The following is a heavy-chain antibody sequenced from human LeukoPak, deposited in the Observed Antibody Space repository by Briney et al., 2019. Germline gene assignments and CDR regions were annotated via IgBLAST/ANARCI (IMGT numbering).Heavy chain of an antibody. D-gene: IGHD2-2*01. J-gene: IGHJ5*02. CDR2: IIPIFGTA. CDR3: ARDICCSTSCYGWFDP. Sequence: SVKVPCKASGGTFSSYAISWVRQAPGQGLEWMGGIIPIFGTANYAQKFQGRVTITADESTSTAYMELSSLRSEDTAVYYCARDICCSTSCYGWFDPWGQGTLVTVSS. V-gene: IGHV1-69*13. CDR1: GGTFSSYA.